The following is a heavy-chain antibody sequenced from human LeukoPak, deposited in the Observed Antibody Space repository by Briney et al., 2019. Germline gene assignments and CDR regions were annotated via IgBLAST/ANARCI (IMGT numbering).Heavy chain of an antibody. J-gene: IGHJ4*02. D-gene: IGHD3-3*01. Sequence: SETLSLTCTVSGGSISSYYWSWMRQPPGKGVEWIGYIYYSGGINYNPALKSRVPISVDTSKNQFSLKLSSVTAADTAVYYCARVSTIFGVVIRGAFDYWGQGTLVTVSS. CDR2: IYYSGGI. V-gene: IGHV4-59*01. CDR3: ARVSTIFGVVIRGAFDY. CDR1: GGSISSYY.